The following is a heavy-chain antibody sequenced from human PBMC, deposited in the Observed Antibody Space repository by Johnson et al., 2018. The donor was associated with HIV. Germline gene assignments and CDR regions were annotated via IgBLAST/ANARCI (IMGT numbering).Heavy chain of an antibody. CDR1: GFTVSSYA. CDR3: AIPYYYDSGDYH. V-gene: IGHV3-30*04. J-gene: IGHJ3*01. D-gene: IGHD3-22*01. Sequence: QVQLVESGGGLVQPGGSLRLSCAASGFTVSSYAMHWVRQAPGKGLEWVAGISYDGSNKHDADSGKGRFTISRDNSKNTLYLQMNSLRAEDMAVYYCAIPYYYDSGDYHWGQGTMVIVPS. CDR2: ISYDGSNK.